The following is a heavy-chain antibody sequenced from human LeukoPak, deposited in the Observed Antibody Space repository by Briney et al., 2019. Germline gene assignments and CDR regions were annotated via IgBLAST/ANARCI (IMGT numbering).Heavy chain of an antibody. CDR1: GYSYTSHV. CDR2: ISADNGNT. V-gene: IGHV1-18*01. J-gene: IGHJ1*01. Sequence: ASVKVSCKASGYSYTSHVISWVRQAPGQGLEWMGWISADNGNTNYAQKFQGRVTMTTDTSTSTVYMELRSLRPDDTAVYFCASEGNYYGRWGELQHWGQGTLVTVSS. CDR3: ASEGNYYGRWGELQH. D-gene: IGHD3-22*01.